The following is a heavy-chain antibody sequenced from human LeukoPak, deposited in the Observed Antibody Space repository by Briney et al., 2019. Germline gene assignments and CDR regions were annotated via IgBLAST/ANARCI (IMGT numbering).Heavy chain of an antibody. J-gene: IGHJ4*02. Sequence: PSETLSLTCTVSGGSINSDYWSWIRQPPGKGLEWIGFIYSSGSPTYNPPLESRVTISVDTSKNQFSLKLTSVAATDSAVYYCARRLWSGPFDYWGQGTLVTVFS. CDR3: ARRLWSGPFDY. CDR2: IYSSGSP. CDR1: GGSINSDY. V-gene: IGHV4-4*09. D-gene: IGHD3-3*01.